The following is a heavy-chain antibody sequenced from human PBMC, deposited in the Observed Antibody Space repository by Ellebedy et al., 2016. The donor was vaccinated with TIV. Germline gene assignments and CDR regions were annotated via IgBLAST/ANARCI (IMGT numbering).Heavy chain of an antibody. Sequence: LRLXXTVSGGSISSGAHSWNWIRQPPGKGLEWIGCIYHSGSTYYSPSLKSRVTMSVDTSNNQFYVRLRLSSVTAADTAIYHCARGRYYEGGALDVWGQGTTVTVSS. CDR1: GGSISSGAHS. J-gene: IGHJ6*02. CDR3: ARGRYYEGGALDV. V-gene: IGHV4-30-2*01. CDR2: IYHSGST. D-gene: IGHD3-22*01.